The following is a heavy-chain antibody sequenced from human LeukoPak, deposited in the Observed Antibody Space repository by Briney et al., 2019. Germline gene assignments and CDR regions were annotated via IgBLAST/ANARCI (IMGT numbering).Heavy chain of an antibody. CDR3: ARDGPGYSFDY. CDR2: ISTSGSTI. V-gene: IGHV3-48*04. CDR1: GFTFSSYT. J-gene: IGHJ4*02. Sequence: GGSLRLSCAASGFTFSSYTMNWVRQAPGKGLEWISCISTSGSTIYDADSVKGRFTFSRDNARNSLCLQMNSLRVDDTAVYYCARDGPGYSFDYWGQGTLVTVSS. D-gene: IGHD5-18*01.